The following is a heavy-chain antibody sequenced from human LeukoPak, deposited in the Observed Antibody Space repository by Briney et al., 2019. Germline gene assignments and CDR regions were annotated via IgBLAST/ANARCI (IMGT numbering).Heavy chain of an antibody. CDR1: GFTFSSYE. CDR3: AKDPRVWSGELLPYYFDY. CDR2: ISGRGRTI. V-gene: IGHV3-48*03. D-gene: IGHD1-26*01. Sequence: GGSLRLSCPASGFTFSSYEMNWVRQAPGKGLEWVSYISGRGRTIYYADSVKGRFTSSRDNNKNSLYLQMNSLRAEDTAVYYCAKDPRVWSGELLPYYFDYWGQGTLVTVSS. J-gene: IGHJ4*02.